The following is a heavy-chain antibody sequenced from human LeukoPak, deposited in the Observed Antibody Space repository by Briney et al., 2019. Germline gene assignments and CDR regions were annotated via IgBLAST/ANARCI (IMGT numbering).Heavy chain of an antibody. V-gene: IGHV3-53*01. CDR1: GFTVSSNY. Sequence: GGSLRLSCAASGFTVSSNYMSWVRQAPGKGLEWVSVIYSGGSTYYADSVKGRFTISRDNSKNTLYLQMNSLRGEDTAVYYCAKDKAPGSWHTPSDYWGQGTLVTVSS. CDR3: AKDKAPGSWHTPSDY. J-gene: IGHJ4*02. CDR2: IYSGGST. D-gene: IGHD6-13*01.